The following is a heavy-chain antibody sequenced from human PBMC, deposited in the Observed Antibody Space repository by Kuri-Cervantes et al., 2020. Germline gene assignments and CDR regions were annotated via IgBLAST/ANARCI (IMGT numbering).Heavy chain of an antibody. CDR2: INPNSGGT. Sequence: ASVKVSCKASGGTFSSYTISWVRQAPGQGLEWMGWINPNSGGTNYAQKFQGRVTMTRDTSISTAYMELSRLRSEDTAVYYCARGRHEESPVGGDYYYGMDVWGQGTTVTVSS. CDR1: GGTFSSYT. V-gene: IGHV1-2*02. CDR3: ARGRHEESPVGGDYYYGMDV. D-gene: IGHD1-26*01. J-gene: IGHJ6*02.